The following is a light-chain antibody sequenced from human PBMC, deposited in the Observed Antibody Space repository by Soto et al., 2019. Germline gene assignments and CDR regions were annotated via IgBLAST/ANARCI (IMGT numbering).Light chain of an antibody. J-gene: IGKJ3*01. CDR2: DAS. Sequence: EIVLTQSPATLSLSPGERATLSCRASQRVSSYLAWYQQKPGQAPRLLIYDASNRATGIPARFSGSGSGTDFTLTISSLEPEDFAVYYCQLRSNWPLTFGPGTKVDIK. CDR3: QLRSNWPLT. V-gene: IGKV3-11*01. CDR1: QRVSSY.